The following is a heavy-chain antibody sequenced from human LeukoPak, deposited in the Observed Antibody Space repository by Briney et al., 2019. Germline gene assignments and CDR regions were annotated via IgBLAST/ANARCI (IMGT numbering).Heavy chain of an antibody. V-gene: IGHV3-30*02. J-gene: IGHJ4*02. D-gene: IGHD3-22*01. CDR1: GFTFSNYG. Sequence: PGGSLRLSCAASGFTFSNYGMHWVRQAPAKGLEREAFIRFDGSNKYYTDSVKGRFTISRDNSKNTLYLQMNSLIAEDTAVYYCAKGIYYDNSGYYSLFDHWGQGTLVTVSS. CDR3: AKGIYYDNSGYYSLFDH. CDR2: IRFDGSNK.